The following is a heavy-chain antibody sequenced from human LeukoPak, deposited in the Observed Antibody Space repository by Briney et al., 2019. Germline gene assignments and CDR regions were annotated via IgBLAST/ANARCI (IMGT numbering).Heavy chain of an antibody. CDR1: GYTFTDYY. CDR3: ATVRIGVVGNTFDI. V-gene: IGHV1-2*06. Sequence: ASVKVSCKASGYTFTDYYIHWVRQAPGQGLEWMGHINPNSGGTNYAQNFQGRVTMTRDTSISTAHMELSRLRSDDTAVYYCATVRIGVVGNTFDIWGQGTMVTVSS. CDR2: INPNSGGT. J-gene: IGHJ3*02. D-gene: IGHD6-19*01.